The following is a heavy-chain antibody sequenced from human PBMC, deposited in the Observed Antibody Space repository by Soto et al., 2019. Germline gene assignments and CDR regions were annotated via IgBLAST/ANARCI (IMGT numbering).Heavy chain of an antibody. J-gene: IGHJ5*02. CDR1: GYTLTELS. D-gene: IGHD2-2*01. Sequence: ASVKVSCKVSGYTLTELSMHWVRQAPGKGLEWMGGFDPEDGETIYAQKFQGRVTMTEDTSTDTAYMELSSLRSEDTAVYYCATLYCSSTSCYFYSGFHWFDPWGQGTLVTVSS. CDR3: ATLYCSSTSCYFYSGFHWFDP. V-gene: IGHV1-24*01. CDR2: FDPEDGET.